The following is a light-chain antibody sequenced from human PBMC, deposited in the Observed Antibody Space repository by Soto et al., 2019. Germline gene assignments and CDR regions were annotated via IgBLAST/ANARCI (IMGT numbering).Light chain of an antibody. Sequence: DIHMTQSPSSLSASVGDRVTITCRASQTIINYLNWYQHKPGTAPKLLIYAASSLQSGVPSRFSGSGSGTDFTLTTSSLQPEDFATYYCQHSYSTPFTFGQGTKVDIK. CDR2: AAS. CDR3: QHSYSTPFT. V-gene: IGKV1-39*01. J-gene: IGKJ1*01. CDR1: QTIINY.